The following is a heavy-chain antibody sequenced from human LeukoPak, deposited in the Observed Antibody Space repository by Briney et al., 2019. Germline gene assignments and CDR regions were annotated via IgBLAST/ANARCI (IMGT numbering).Heavy chain of an antibody. CDR1: GFTFSSYS. J-gene: IGHJ6*03. Sequence: GGSLRLSRAASGFTFSSYSMNWVRQAPGKGLEWVSSISSSSSYIYYADSVKGRFTISRDNAKNSLYLQMNSLRAEDTAVYYCASGLNAPEYSSSSDYMDVWGKGTTVTVSS. V-gene: IGHV3-21*01. CDR2: ISSSSSYI. CDR3: ASGLNAPEYSSSSDYMDV. D-gene: IGHD6-6*01.